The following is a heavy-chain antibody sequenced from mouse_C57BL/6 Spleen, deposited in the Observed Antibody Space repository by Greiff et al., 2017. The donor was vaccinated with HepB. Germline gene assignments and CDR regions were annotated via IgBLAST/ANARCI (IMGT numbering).Heavy chain of an antibody. CDR1: GYAFSSYW. D-gene: IGHD3-3*01. CDR2: IYPGDGDT. J-gene: IGHJ3*01. V-gene: IGHV1-80*01. CDR3: ARKGGGHGFAY. Sequence: VKLVESGAELVKPGASVKISCKASGYAFSSYWMNWVKQRPGKGLEWIGQIYPGDGDTNYNGKFKGKATLTADKSSSTAYMQLSSLTSEDSAVYFCARKGGGHGFAYWGQGTLVTVSA.